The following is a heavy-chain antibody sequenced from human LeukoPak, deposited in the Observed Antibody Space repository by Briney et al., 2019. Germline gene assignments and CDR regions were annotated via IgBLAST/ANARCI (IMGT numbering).Heavy chain of an antibody. CDR1: GFTFSSYA. Sequence: PGGSLRLSCAASGFTFSSYAMHWVRQAPGKGLEWVAVISYDGSNKYYADSVKDRFTISRDNSKNTLYLQMNSLRAEDAAVYYCASLEGPFTDYYGMDVWGQGTTVTVSS. V-gene: IGHV3-30-3*01. D-gene: IGHD3-3*01. CDR3: ASLEGPFTDYYGMDV. CDR2: ISYDGSNK. J-gene: IGHJ6*02.